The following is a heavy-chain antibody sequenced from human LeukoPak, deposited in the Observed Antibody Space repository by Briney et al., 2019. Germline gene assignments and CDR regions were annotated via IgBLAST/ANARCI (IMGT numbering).Heavy chain of an antibody. D-gene: IGHD6-6*01. CDR3: ARSPPGIAARVGWFDP. Sequence: ASVKVSCKASGYTFPGYYIHWVRQAPGQGLEWMGWINPNSGGTNYAQKFQGRVTMTRDTSISTAYMELSRLRSDDTAVYYCARSPPGIAARVGWFDPWGQGTLVTVSS. CDR1: GYTFPGYY. V-gene: IGHV1-2*02. J-gene: IGHJ5*02. CDR2: INPNSGGT.